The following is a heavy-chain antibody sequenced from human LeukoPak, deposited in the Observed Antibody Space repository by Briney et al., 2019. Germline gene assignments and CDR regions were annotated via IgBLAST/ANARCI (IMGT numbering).Heavy chain of an antibody. CDR3: ALTIRRYSSGWYCFDY. CDR2: IIPIFGTA. D-gene: IGHD6-19*01. J-gene: IGHJ4*02. V-gene: IGHV1-69*13. CDR1: GDTFSSYA. Sequence: SVKVSCKASGDTFSSYAISWVRQAPGQGLEWMGGIIPIFGTANYAQKFQGRVTITADESTSTAYMELSSLRSEDTAVYYCALTIRRYSSGWYCFDYWGQGTLVTVSS.